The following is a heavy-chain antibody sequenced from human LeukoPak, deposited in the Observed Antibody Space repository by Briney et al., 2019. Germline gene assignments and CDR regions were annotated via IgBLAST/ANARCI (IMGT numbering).Heavy chain of an antibody. CDR2: ISSSGSNI. CDR3: ARLTTCDY. V-gene: IGHV3-48*03. D-gene: IGHD4/OR15-4a*01. Sequence: PGGSLRLSCAPSGFTFSSYEVNWVRQAPGGGLEWVSYISSSGSNIYYGDSVEGRFTISRDHAKNSLYLQMNSLRAEDTAVYYCARLTTCDYWGQGTLVTVSS. CDR1: GFTFSSYE. J-gene: IGHJ4*02.